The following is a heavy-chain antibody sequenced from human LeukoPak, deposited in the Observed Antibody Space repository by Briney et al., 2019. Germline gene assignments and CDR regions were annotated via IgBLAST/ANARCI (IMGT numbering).Heavy chain of an antibody. Sequence: SLRLSCAASGFIFDDYAMHWVRQAPGKGLEWVSGISWNSGSIGYADSMKGRFTISRDNAKNSLYLQMNSPRAEDTALYYCAKDIYYSSDYPMGDAFDIWGQGTMVTVSS. D-gene: IGHD6-19*01. J-gene: IGHJ3*02. CDR2: ISWNSGSI. CDR1: GFIFDDYA. V-gene: IGHV3-9*01. CDR3: AKDIYYSSDYPMGDAFDI.